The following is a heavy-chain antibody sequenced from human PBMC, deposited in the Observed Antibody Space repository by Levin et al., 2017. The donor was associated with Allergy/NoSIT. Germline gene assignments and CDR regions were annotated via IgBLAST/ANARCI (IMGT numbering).Heavy chain of an antibody. V-gene: IGHV3-30-3*01. Sequence: GGSLRLSCAASGFTFSSYAMHWVRQAPGKGLEWVAVISYDGSNKYYADSVKGRFTISRDNSKNTLYLQMNSLRAEDTAVYYCARDLPPPLKYTVTTPDYWGQGTLVTVSS. CDR1: GFTFSSYA. CDR3: ARDLPPPLKYTVTTPDY. CDR2: ISYDGSNK. D-gene: IGHD4-17*01. J-gene: IGHJ4*02.